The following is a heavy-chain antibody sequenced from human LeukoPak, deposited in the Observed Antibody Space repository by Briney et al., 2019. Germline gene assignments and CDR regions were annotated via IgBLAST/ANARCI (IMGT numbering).Heavy chain of an antibody. D-gene: IGHD3-3*01. CDR3: AKGTYDVWSGYRSYYMDV. V-gene: IGHV3-33*06. J-gene: IGHJ6*03. CDR2: IWNDENSK. CDR1: GFTFRRYW. Sequence: PGGSLRLSCAASGFTFRRYWMSWVRQVPGKGLEWVAVIWNDENSKFYADSVKGRFTISRDNSKNTLYLQMNSLRVEDTAVYYCAKGTYDVWSGYRSYYMDVWGKGTTVTVSS.